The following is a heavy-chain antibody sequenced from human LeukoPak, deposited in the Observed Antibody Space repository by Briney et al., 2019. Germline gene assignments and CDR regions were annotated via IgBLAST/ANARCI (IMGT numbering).Heavy chain of an antibody. CDR1: GVSVTSHY. CDR2: IFTSGST. J-gene: IGHJ4*02. D-gene: IGHD2-2*01. V-gene: IGHV4-4*07. CDR3: ARDDGFTRSWYYFDY. Sequence: SETLSLTCSVSGVSVTSHYWNWIRQPAGRGLEWIGRIFTSGSTNYNPSLKSRVSISVDKSRNQLSLKLDSVTAADTAVYFCARDDGFTRSWYYFDYWGPGTLAIVSS.